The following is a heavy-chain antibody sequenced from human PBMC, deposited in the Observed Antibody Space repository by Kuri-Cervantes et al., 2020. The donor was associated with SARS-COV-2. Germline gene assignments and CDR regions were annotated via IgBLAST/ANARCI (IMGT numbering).Heavy chain of an antibody. CDR1: GGSISSSSYY. D-gene: IGHD3-3*01. CDR2: IYYSGST. J-gene: IGHJ5*02. Sequence: GSLRLSCTVSGGSISSSSYYWGWIRQPPGKGLEWIGSIYYSGSTYYNPSLKSRVTISVDTSKNQFSLKLSSVTAADTAVYYCARQMMSSITIFGVVITRNGFDPWGQGTLVTVSS. V-gene: IGHV4-39*01. CDR3: ARQMMSSITIFGVVITRNGFDP.